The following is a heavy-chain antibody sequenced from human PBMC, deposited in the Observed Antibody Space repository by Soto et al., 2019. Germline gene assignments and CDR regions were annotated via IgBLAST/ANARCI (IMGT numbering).Heavy chain of an antibody. CDR2: INAANGDT. CDR3: VRRHVSATGIDWFDP. J-gene: IGHJ5*02. CDR1: GYTFTSYG. V-gene: IGHV1-3*01. Sequence: GASVKVSCNASGYTFTSYGIHWVRQAPGQRLEWMGWINAANGDTKYSPKFQGRVTITRDTSASTAYMELSSLRSEDTAVYYCVRRHVSATGIDWFDPWAREPWSPSPQ. D-gene: IGHD6-13*01.